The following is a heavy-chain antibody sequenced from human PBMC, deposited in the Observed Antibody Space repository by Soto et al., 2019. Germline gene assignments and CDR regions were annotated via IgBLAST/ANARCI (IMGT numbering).Heavy chain of an antibody. Sequence: ESGGGLVKPGGSLRLSCAVSGVTFSSYAFSWVRQAPGKGLEWVSTISVSGHDTYYTESVKGRFTISRDNSRDTLYLEMNSLRAEDTAVYYCAKFQVEGYHNYYGMDVWGQGTTVTVSS. CDR2: ISVSGHDT. CDR3: AKFQVEGYHNYYGMDV. J-gene: IGHJ6*02. CDR1: GVTFSSYA. V-gene: IGHV3-23*01.